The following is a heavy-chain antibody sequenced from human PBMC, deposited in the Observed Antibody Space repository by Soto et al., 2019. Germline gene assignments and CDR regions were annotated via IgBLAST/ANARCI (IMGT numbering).Heavy chain of an antibody. CDR2: MNPNSGNT. J-gene: IGHJ4*02. CDR3: ARAVHYYYDSSGYYYGVFYFDY. Sequence: QVQLMQSGAEVKKPGASVKVSCKASGYTFTSYDINWVRQATGQGLEWMGWMNPNSGNTGYAQKFQGRVTMTRNTSISTAYMELSSLRSEDTAVYYCARAVHYYYDSSGYYYGVFYFDYWGQGTLVTVSS. V-gene: IGHV1-8*01. CDR1: GYTFTSYD. D-gene: IGHD3-22*01.